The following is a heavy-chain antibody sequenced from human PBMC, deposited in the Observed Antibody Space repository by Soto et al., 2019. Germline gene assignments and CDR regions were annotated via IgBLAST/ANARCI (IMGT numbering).Heavy chain of an antibody. J-gene: IGHJ5*02. Sequence: SGTLSLTCAVYDGSFTGFHWTWIRRPPGKGLEWIGEIKHSGSTNYNPSLTRRVTISVDTSKNQFSLKLNSVTAADTAVYYCARHHTGADREAFLPDWFDPWGQGTPVTVSS. CDR1: DGSFTGFH. D-gene: IGHD2-8*02. V-gene: IGHV4-34*01. CDR3: ARHHTGADREAFLPDWFDP. CDR2: IKHSGST.